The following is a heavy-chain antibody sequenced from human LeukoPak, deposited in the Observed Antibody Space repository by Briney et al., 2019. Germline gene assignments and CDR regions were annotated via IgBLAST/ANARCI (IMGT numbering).Heavy chain of an antibody. J-gene: IGHJ6*03. CDR3: ARDWAFGDYYYMDV. D-gene: IGHD3-3*01. CDR1: GGSISSGDYY. CDR2: IYYSGST. V-gene: IGHV4-30-4*01. Sequence: SETLSLTCTVSGGSISSGDYYWSWIRQPPGKGLEWIGYIYYSGSTYYNPSLKSRVTISVDTSKNQFSLKLSSVTAADTAVYYCARDWAFGDYYYMDVWGKGTTVTVSS.